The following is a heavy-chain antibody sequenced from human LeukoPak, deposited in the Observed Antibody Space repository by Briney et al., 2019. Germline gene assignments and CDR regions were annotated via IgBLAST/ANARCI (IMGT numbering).Heavy chain of an antibody. CDR2: ISSSSSTI. Sequence: PGGSLRLSCAASGFTFSSYSMNWVRQAPGKGLEWVSYISSSSSTIYYADSVKGRFTISRDNAKNSLYLQMNSLRAEDTAVYYCARDGDGYTPPARGYFDYWGQGTLVTVSS. CDR3: ARDGDGYTPPARGYFDY. D-gene: IGHD5-24*01. J-gene: IGHJ4*02. V-gene: IGHV3-48*01. CDR1: GFTFSSYS.